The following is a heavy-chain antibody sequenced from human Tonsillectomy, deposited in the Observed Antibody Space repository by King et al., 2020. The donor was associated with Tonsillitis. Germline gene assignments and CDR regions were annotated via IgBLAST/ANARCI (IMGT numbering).Heavy chain of an antibody. V-gene: IGHV3-30*18. CDR2: ISYDGKKK. CDR1: GFDFSTHS. CDR3: AKPLLGAPIALQQ. D-gene: IGHD2-21*01. Sequence: VQLVESGGGVVQSGRSLRLSCAASGFDFSTHSMHCVRQAPGKGLEWVATISYDGKKKFYADSVKGRFTISRDNSKNTVFLEIKNRRLQDTAVHYCAKPLLGAPIALQQWGQGTLLTVFS. J-gene: IGHJ1*01.